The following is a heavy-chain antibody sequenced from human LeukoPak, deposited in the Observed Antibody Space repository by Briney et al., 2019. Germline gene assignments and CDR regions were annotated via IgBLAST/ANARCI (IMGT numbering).Heavy chain of an antibody. V-gene: IGHV4-34*01. CDR3: ARGRGYDLKTSWFDP. Sequence: SETLSLTCAVYGGSFSGYYWSWIRQPPGKGLEWIGEINHSGSTNYNPSLKSRVTISVDTPKNQFSLKLSSVTAAATAVYYCARGRGYDLKTSWFDPWGQGTLVTVSS. CDR1: GGSFSGYY. D-gene: IGHD3-3*01. J-gene: IGHJ5*02. CDR2: INHSGST.